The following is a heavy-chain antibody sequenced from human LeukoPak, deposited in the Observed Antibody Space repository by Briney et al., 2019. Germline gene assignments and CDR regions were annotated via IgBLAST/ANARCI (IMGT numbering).Heavy chain of an antibody. CDR2: INPNSGGT. J-gene: IGHJ4*02. Sequence: ASVKVSCKASGYTFTGYYMHWVRQAPGQGLEWMGWINPNSGGTNYAQKFQGRVTMTRDTSISTAYMELSRLRSDDTAVYYCARSRKVVHDIDYWGQRTLVTVSS. CDR1: GYTFTGYY. D-gene: IGHD1-26*01. V-gene: IGHV1-2*02. CDR3: ARSRKVVHDIDY.